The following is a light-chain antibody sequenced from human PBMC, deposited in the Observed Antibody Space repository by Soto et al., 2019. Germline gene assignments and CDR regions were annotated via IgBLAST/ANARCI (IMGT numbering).Light chain of an antibody. CDR2: DVS. CDR3: CAYGGSSNYV. CDR1: SNDVGGYNY. V-gene: IGLV2-11*01. Sequence: QSVLTQPRSVSGSPGQSVTISCTGTSNDVGGYNYVSWFQQHPGKVPKLMVYDVSYRPSGVPDRFSGSKSGNTASLTISGLQADDEGDYYCCAYGGSSNYVFGTGTKLTVL. J-gene: IGLJ1*01.